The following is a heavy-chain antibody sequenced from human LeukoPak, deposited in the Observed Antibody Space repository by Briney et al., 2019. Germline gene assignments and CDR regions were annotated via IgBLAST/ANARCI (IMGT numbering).Heavy chain of an antibody. CDR3: GRGSGSSWLY. J-gene: IGHJ4*02. CDR1: GGSFSGYY. V-gene: IGHV4-34*01. Sequence: PSETLSLTCAVYGGSFSGYYWSWIRQPPGKGLEWIGEINHSGSTNYNPSLQSRVKMSVDTSKNQFSLQLSSVTAADTAVYYCGRGSGSSWLYWGQGTLVTVSS. D-gene: IGHD6-13*01. CDR2: INHSGST.